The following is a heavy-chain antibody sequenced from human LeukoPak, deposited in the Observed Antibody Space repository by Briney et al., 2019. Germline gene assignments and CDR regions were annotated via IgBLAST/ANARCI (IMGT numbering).Heavy chain of an antibody. J-gene: IGHJ6*02. D-gene: IGHD1-26*01. CDR1: GFTFSSYW. V-gene: IGHV3-23*01. Sequence: GGSLRLSCAASGFTFSSYWMSWVRQAPGKGLEWVSAISGSGGSTYYADSVKGRFTISRDNSKNTLYLQMNSLRAEDTAVYYCAGRSYPYYYGMDVWGQGTTVTVSS. CDR2: ISGSGGST. CDR3: AGRSYPYYYGMDV.